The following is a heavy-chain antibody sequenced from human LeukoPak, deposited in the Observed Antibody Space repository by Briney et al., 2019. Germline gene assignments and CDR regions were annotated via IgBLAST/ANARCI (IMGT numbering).Heavy chain of an antibody. CDR1: VHPHYQHA. J-gene: IGHJ4*02. V-gene: IGHV3-23*01. Sequence: SGGSQTLPCGASVHPHYQHATTCAPHAPREGVGCGSYIFGSGGSTYYADSVKGRFTISRDNSKNTLYLQMNSLRVEDTAVYSCATRPTVGGGTPTFDFWGQGTLVTVSS. CDR3: ATRPTVGGGTPTFDF. D-gene: IGHD1-26*01. CDR2: IFGSGGST.